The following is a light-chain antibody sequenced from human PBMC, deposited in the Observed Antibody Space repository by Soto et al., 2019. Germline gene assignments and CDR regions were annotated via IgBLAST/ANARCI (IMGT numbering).Light chain of an antibody. V-gene: IGKV3-11*01. CDR2: DAS. J-gene: IGKJ5*01. Sequence: EIVLAQSPASPSLSPGERAALSCRASQSVSNFLAWYQQKPGQAPRLLIYDASNRATGIPARFSGSGSGTDFTLTIRSLEPEDFAIYYCQRRANWPLTTFGPGTRLEI. CDR3: QRRANWPLTT. CDR1: QSVSNF.